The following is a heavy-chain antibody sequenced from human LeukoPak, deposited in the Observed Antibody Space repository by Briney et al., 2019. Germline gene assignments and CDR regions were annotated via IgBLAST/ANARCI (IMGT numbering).Heavy chain of an antibody. CDR1: GFTFSSCS. D-gene: IGHD2-2*01. V-gene: IGHV3-21*01. Sequence: GGSLRLSCAASGFTFSSCSLNWVRQAPGKGLEWVSSISGSSSYIYYADSVKGRFTISRDNAKSSLYLQMNSLRAEDTAVYYCARDDIASSGAFDTWGQGTMVTVSP. CDR2: ISGSSSYI. CDR3: ARDDIASSGAFDT. J-gene: IGHJ3*02.